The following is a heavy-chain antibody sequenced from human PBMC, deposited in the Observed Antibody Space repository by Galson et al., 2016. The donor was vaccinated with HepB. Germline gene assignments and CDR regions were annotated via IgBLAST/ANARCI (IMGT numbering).Heavy chain of an antibody. J-gene: IGHJ4*02. CDR1: GGSISSSNW. CDR3: ARHRWSAADYNLLDE. D-gene: IGHD6-13*01. V-gene: IGHV4-4*02. Sequence: SETLSLTCAVSGGSISSSNWWSWVRQPPGKGLEWIGDIFHSGGTYYNPSPKSRVTISVDASKNQFYLNLTTVTAADTAFYYCARHRWSAADYNLLDEWGQGTLVTVSS. CDR2: IFHSGGT.